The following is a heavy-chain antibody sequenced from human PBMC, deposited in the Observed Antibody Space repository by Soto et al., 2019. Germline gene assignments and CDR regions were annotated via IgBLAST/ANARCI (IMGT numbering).Heavy chain of an antibody. J-gene: IGHJ6*03. CDR3: ARDKHDYGDYEVGYMDV. V-gene: IGHV3-74*01. D-gene: IGHD4-17*01. CDR1: GFTFSIYW. Sequence: LRLSCAASGFTFSIYWTHWVRQAPGKGLVWVSRINSDGSSTSYADSVKGRFTISRDNAKNMLYLQMNSLRAEDTAVYYCARDKHDYGDYEVGYMDVWGKGTTVTVSS. CDR2: INSDGSST.